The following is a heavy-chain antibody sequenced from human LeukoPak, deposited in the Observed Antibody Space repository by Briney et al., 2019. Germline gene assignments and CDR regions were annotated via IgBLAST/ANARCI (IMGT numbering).Heavy chain of an antibody. D-gene: IGHD3-22*01. CDR3: AKDGTYYYDSSISAFDI. CDR1: GFTFSSYA. Sequence: GSLRPSCAAPGFTFSSYAMSWVRQAPGKGLEGVSAISGSGGSTYYADSVKGRFTISRDNSKNTLYLQMNSLRAEDTAVYYCAKDGTYYYDSSISAFDIWGQGTMVTVSS. J-gene: IGHJ3*02. V-gene: IGHV3-23*01. CDR2: ISGSGGST.